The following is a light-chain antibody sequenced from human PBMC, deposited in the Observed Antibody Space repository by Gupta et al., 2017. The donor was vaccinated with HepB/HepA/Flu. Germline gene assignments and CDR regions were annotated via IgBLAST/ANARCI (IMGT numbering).Light chain of an antibody. Sequence: DIVMTQSPLSLPVTPGEPASISCRSSQSLLHSNGYNYLDWYLQKPGQSPQLLIYLGSNRASGVPDRFSGSGSGTDFTLKISRVEAEDVGVYYCMQAIQTPPAFTFGQGTRLEMK. CDR2: LGS. CDR3: MQAIQTPPAFT. V-gene: IGKV2-28*01. J-gene: IGKJ5*01. CDR1: QSLLHSNGYNY.